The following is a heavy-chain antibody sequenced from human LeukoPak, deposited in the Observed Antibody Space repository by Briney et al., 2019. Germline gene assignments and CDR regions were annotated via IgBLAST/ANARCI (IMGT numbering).Heavy chain of an antibody. J-gene: IGHJ4*02. CDR2: ISYDGYDK. CDR1: GFTFNDYA. D-gene: IGHD2/OR15-2a*01. Sequence: GGSLRLSCAASGFTFNDYALYWVRQAPGKGLEWVTLISYDGYDKSYADSVRGRFTISRDNSRNTLYLQMDSLRSEDTAVYYCARVFSPVGDSTWYEIGYWGQGTLVTVS. V-gene: IGHV3-30-3*01. CDR3: ARVFSPVGDSTWYEIGY.